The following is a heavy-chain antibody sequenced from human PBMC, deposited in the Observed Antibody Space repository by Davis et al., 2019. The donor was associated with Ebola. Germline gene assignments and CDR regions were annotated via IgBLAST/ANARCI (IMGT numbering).Heavy chain of an antibody. V-gene: IGHV1-3*01. CDR2: INAGNGNT. CDR1: GYTFTSYA. Sequence: ASVKVSCKASGYTFTSYAMHWVRQAPGQRLEWMGWINAGNGNTKYSQKFQGRVTITRDTSASTAYMELRSLRSDDTAVYYCARGGSLEWLLIDYWGQGTLVTVSS. D-gene: IGHD3-3*01. J-gene: IGHJ4*02. CDR3: ARGGSLEWLLIDY.